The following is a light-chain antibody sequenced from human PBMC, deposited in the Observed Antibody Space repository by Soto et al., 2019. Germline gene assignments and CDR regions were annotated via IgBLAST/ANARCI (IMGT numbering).Light chain of an antibody. CDR1: QSVSSSY. CDR2: GAS. J-gene: IGKJ1*01. CDR3: QQYGVSPRT. V-gene: IGKV3-20*01. Sequence: EIVLTHSPGTLSLSPWEIATLSCRASQSVSSSYLAWYQQKPVQAPRLLIYGASSRATGISDRFSGSASGTDFTLTISRLEPEDFAVYYCQQYGVSPRTFGQGTKVDIK.